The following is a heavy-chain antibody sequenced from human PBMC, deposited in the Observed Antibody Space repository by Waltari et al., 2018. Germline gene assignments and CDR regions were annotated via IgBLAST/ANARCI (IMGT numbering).Heavy chain of an antibody. CDR2: ISYDGNNQ. V-gene: IGHV3-30*18. D-gene: IGHD5-12*01. CDR3: AKEGISGYDLSYYYGMDV. Sequence: QVQLVESGGGGVQPGRSLRPSWGASGFTFSNYGLPWVGQAPGKGLEWVAVISYDGNNQYYADSVKGRFTISRDNAKNTLYLQMNSLRGEDTAVYYCAKEGISGYDLSYYYGMDVWGQGTTVTVSS. CDR1: GFTFSNYG. J-gene: IGHJ6*02.